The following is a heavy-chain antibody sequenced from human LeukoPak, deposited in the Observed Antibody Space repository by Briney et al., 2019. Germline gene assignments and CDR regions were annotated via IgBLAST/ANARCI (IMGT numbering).Heavy chain of an antibody. V-gene: IGHV4-59*11. CDR2: IHYSGRP. D-gene: IGHD3-3*01. J-gene: IGHJ6*02. CDR3: ARFGVDYDMDV. CDR1: GGSISGHY. Sequence: SETLSLTCSLSGGSISGHYWTWIRQPPGKGLEWIGQIHYSGRPDYNPSLKSRITLSVDTSKNLISLKLSSVTAADTAVYYCARFGVDYDMDVWGQGTTVTVSS.